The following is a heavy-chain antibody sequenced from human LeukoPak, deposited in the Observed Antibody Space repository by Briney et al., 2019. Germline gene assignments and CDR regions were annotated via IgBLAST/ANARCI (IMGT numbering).Heavy chain of an antibody. D-gene: IGHD3-3*01. CDR1: GFTLSSYS. V-gene: IGHV3-21*05. Sequence: GGSLRLSCAASGFTLSSYSMNWVRQAPGKGLEWVSYISSSSSHIYYADSVKGRFPISRDNAKNTLYPQMNGLRAEDTAVYYCARGVVPPLDYWDPGTLVTVSS. CDR2: ISSSSSHI. CDR3: ARGVVPPLDY. J-gene: IGHJ4*02.